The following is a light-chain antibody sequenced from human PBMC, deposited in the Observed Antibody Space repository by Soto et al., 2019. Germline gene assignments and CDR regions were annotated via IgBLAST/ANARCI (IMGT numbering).Light chain of an antibody. J-gene: IGLJ2*01. CDR1: NIEKKN. V-gene: IGLV3-9*01. CDR2: RDK. Sequence: SYELTQPPSVSVALGQTARITCGGDNIEKKNVHWYQQKPGQAPVLVIYRDKNRPSGIPDRISGSNSGNPATLTISRAQAGDEADYYCQVWDGMTAQVVFGGGTKVTVL. CDR3: QVWDGMTAQVV.